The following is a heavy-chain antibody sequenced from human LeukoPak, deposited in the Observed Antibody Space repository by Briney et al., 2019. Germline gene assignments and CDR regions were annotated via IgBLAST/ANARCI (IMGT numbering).Heavy chain of an antibody. Sequence: ASVKVSCKASGYTFTSYGISWVRQAPGQGLEWMGGIIPIFGTANYAQKFQGRVTITADKSTSTAYMELSSLRSEDTAVYYCARLGILYDYVWGSYRYTRGESNDYWGQGTLVTVSS. V-gene: IGHV1-69*06. D-gene: IGHD3-16*02. CDR2: IIPIFGTA. CDR1: GYTFTSYG. J-gene: IGHJ4*02. CDR3: ARLGILYDYVWGSYRYTRGESNDY.